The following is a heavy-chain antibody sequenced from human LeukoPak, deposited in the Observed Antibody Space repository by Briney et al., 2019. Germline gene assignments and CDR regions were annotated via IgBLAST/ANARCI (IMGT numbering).Heavy chain of an antibody. CDR2: ISYDGSNK. CDR1: GFTFSSYA. Sequence: GGSLRLSCAASGFTFSSYAMHWVRQAPGKGLEWVAVISYDGSNKYYADSVKGRFTISRDNSKNTLYLQMNSLKTEDTAVYYCTTEADYWWGQGTLVTVSS. CDR3: TTEADYW. V-gene: IGHV3-30-3*01. J-gene: IGHJ4*02. D-gene: IGHD4-11*01.